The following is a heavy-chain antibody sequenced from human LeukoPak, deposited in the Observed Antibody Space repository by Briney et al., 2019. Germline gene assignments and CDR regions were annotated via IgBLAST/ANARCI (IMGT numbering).Heavy chain of an antibody. D-gene: IGHD2-21*02. CDR1: GYTFTSYY. V-gene: IGHV1-46*01. CDR3: AGGGVTRPYYYYYMDV. J-gene: IGHJ6*03. CDR2: INPSGGST. Sequence: PPASVKVSCKASGYTFTSYYMHWVRQAPGQGLEWMGIINPSGGSTSYPQKFQGRVTVTRDTSTSTVYMELSSLRSEDTAVYYCAGGGVTRPYYYYYMDVWGKGTTVTISS.